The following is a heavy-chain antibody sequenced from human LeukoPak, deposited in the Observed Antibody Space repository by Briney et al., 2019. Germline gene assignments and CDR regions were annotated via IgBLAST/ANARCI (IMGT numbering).Heavy chain of an antibody. J-gene: IGHJ3*02. CDR3: ARGRLELRTGWPAFDI. Sequence: GGSLRLSCAASGFTFSSYGMHWVRQAPGKGLGWVGVISYDGSNKYYADSVKGRFTISRDNSKNTLYLQMNSLRAEDTAVYYCARGRLELRTGWPAFDIWGQGTMVTVSS. D-gene: IGHD1-7*01. CDR2: ISYDGSNK. CDR1: GFTFSSYG. V-gene: IGHV3-30*03.